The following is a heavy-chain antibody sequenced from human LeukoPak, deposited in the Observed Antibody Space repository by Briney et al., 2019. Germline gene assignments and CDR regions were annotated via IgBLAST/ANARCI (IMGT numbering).Heavy chain of an antibody. CDR3: AELGITMIGGV. J-gene: IGHJ6*04. CDR1: GFTFSTSV. V-gene: IGHV3-48*03. D-gene: IGHD3-10*02. Sequence: GGSLRLSCEVSGFTFSTSVMHWVRQAPGKGLEWVSYISSSGSTIYYADSVKGRFTISRDNAKNSLYLQMNSLRAEDTAVYYCAELGITMIGGVWGKGTTVTISS. CDR2: ISSSGSTI.